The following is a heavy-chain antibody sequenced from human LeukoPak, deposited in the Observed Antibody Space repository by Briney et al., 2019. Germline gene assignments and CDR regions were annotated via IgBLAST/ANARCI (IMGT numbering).Heavy chain of an antibody. Sequence: GGSLRLSCAASAFTFSDYSMNWVRQAPGKGLEWISYIDTSSSTMYYADSVMGRFTISRDNAKESLYLQMNSLRDEDTAVYYCARDLGYDSRGYFHYFDYWGQGSLVTVSS. V-gene: IGHV3-48*02. J-gene: IGHJ4*02. CDR3: ARDLGYDSRGYFHYFDY. CDR1: AFTFSDYS. D-gene: IGHD3-22*01. CDR2: IDTSSSTM.